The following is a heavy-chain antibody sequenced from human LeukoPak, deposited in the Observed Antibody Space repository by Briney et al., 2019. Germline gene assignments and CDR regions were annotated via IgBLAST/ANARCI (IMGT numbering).Heavy chain of an antibody. V-gene: IGHV3-48*01. J-gene: IGHJ4*02. CDR2: IGTSGNTI. D-gene: IGHD6-19*01. Sequence: GGSLRLSCAASGWTFSGYIMNWVRQAPGKGLEWVSFIGTSGNTIYYADSVKGRFTVSRDNAKNSLYLQINSLRAEDTAVYYCARDQWLDYWGQGTLVTVSS. CDR1: GWTFSGYI. CDR3: ARDQWLDY.